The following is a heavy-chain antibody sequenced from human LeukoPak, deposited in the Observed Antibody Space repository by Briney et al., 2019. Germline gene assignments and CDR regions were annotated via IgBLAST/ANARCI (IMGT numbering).Heavy chain of an antibody. V-gene: IGHV3-74*01. J-gene: IGHJ4*02. CDR1: GFTFSSYW. CDR2: INPDGSRT. Sequence: QSGGSLRLSCAASGFTFSSYWMHWVRQAPGKGLVWVSRINPDGSRTSYADSVKGRFTISRDSAKNTLYLQMNSLRAEDTAVYYCVRVPSGCWYLHYWGQGTLVTVSS. CDR3: VRVPSGCWYLHY. D-gene: IGHD3-10*01.